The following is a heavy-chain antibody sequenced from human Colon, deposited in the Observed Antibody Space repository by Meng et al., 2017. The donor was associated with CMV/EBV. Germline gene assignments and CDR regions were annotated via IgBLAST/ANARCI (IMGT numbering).Heavy chain of an antibody. V-gene: IGHV3-66*02. J-gene: IGHJ4*02. CDR3: ARDDSGPAANSN. CDR2: LYSGGTT. Sequence: GGSLSLSCAVSGFNVSTNYMTWVRQAPGKGLEWVSVLYSGGTTYDADSVKGRFTISRDNSKNTLYRQRNSRRTEDTAGYYGARDDSGPAANSNWGQGPLRPLSS. CDR1: GFNVSTNY. D-gene: IGHD2-2*01.